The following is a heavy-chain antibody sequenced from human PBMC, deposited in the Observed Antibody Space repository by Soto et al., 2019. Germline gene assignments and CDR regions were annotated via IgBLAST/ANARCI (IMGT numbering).Heavy chain of an antibody. CDR1: GFTFSSYG. D-gene: IGHD3-3*01. V-gene: IGHV3-30*18. Sequence: QVQLVESGGGVGQPGRSLRLSCAASGFTFSSYGMHWVRQAPCKGLEGLAVIYDGSNKYYADSVKGRFTISRDNSKNTLDLQMKSLRAEDPDVYYCAKEVWSGPMDVWGQGTTVTVSS. J-gene: IGHJ6*02. CDR3: AKEVWSGPMDV. CDR2: IYDGSNK.